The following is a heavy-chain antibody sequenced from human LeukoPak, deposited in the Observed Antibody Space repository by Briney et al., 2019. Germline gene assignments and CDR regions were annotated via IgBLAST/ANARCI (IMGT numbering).Heavy chain of an antibody. CDR2: IYYSGST. CDR1: GGSISSHY. CDR3: ARDLRFWSGYYLEPEQNWFDP. Sequence: SETLSLTCTVSGGSISSHYWSWIRQPPGKGLEWIGYIYYSGSTNYNPSLKSRVTISVDTSKNQFSLKLSSVTAADTAVYYCARDLRFWSGYYLEPEQNWFDPWGQGTLVTVSS. V-gene: IGHV4-59*11. J-gene: IGHJ5*02. D-gene: IGHD3-3*01.